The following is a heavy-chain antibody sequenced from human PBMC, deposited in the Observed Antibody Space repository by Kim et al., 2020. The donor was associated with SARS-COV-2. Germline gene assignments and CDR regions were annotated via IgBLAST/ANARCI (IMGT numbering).Heavy chain of an antibody. CDR3: VREIRGDFWSGQYTNYGMDL. D-gene: IGHD3-3*01. CDR2: INRNGNT. J-gene: IGHJ6*02. Sequence: GGSLRLSCEASGFTFDDYGMSWVRQAPGKGLEWVSGINRNGNTAYADSVKGRFTISRDNAKMSLYLHMNSLRVEDTALYYCVREIRGDFWSGQYTNYGMDLWRQGTTVTVSS. CDR1: GFTFDDYG. V-gene: IGHV3-20*04.